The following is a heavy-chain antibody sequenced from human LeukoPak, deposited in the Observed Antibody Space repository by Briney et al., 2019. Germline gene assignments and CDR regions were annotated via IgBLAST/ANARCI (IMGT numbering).Heavy chain of an antibody. V-gene: IGHV4-59*08. J-gene: IGHJ4*02. D-gene: IGHD5-12*01. CDR3: ARQAWLLDY. Sequence: PSETLSLTCTVSGGSLNNYYWTWIRQPPGRGLEWIGHIYYSGSTYYNPSLKSRVTISVDTSKNQFTLKLSPVTAADTAVYYCARQAWLLDYWGPGTLVTVAS. CDR1: GGSLNNYY. CDR2: IYYSGST.